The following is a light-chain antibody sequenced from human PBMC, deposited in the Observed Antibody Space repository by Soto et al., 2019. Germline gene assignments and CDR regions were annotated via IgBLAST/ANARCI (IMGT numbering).Light chain of an antibody. Sequence: EIVLTQSPATLSVSPGERATLSCRASQSVSSNLSWYQQKPGQAPRLLIYGASSRATGIPDRFSGSGSGTDFTLTISILEPEDFAVYYCQQYGYSPITFGQGTRLEIK. V-gene: IGKV3-20*01. J-gene: IGKJ5*01. CDR1: QSVSSN. CDR3: QQYGYSPIT. CDR2: GAS.